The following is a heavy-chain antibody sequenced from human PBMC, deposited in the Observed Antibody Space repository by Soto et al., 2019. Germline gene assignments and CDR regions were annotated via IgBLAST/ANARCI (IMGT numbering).Heavy chain of an antibody. V-gene: IGHV1-69*13. CDR3: ASMRGLQGYGGNSFSPYFDY. Sequence: SSVKVSCKASGGTFSSYAISWVRQAPGQGLEWMGGIIPIFGTANYAQKFQGRVTITADESTSTAYMELSSLRSEDTAVYYCASMRGLQGYGGNSFSPYFDYWGQGTLVNVSS. CDR1: GGTFSSYA. D-gene: IGHD4-17*01. J-gene: IGHJ4*02. CDR2: IIPIFGTA.